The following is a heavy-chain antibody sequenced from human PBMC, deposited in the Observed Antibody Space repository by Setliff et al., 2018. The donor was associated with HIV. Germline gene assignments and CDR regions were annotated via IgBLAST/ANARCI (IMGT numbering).Heavy chain of an antibody. J-gene: IGHJ6*03. Sequence: SVKVSCKASGGTFSSYATSWVRQAPGQGLEWMGRIIPIFRSVTYAQRFKGRVTITADTSTSTVYMELSSLRSEDTAVYYCARDRQQVFHYMDVWAKGTTVTVSS. D-gene: IGHD6-6*01. CDR1: GGTFSSYA. CDR2: IIPIFRSV. V-gene: IGHV1-69*06. CDR3: ARDRQQVFHYMDV.